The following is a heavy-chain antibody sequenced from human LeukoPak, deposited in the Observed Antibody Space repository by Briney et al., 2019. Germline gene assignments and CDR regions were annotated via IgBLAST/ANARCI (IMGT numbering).Heavy chain of an antibody. V-gene: IGHV3-30*02. CDR1: GFTFSSYG. Sequence: PGGSLRLSCAASGFTFSSYGMHRVRQAPGKGLEWVAFIRYDGSNKYYADSVKGRFTISRDNSKNTLYLQMNSLRAEDTAVYYCAKNRPGREYRAVDYWGQGTLVTVSS. CDR2: IRYDGSNK. D-gene: IGHD1-26*01. J-gene: IGHJ4*02. CDR3: AKNRPGREYRAVDY.